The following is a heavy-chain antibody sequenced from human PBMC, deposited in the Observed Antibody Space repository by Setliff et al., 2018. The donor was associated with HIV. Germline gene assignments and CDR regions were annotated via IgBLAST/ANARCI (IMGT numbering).Heavy chain of an antibody. D-gene: IGHD6-25*01. J-gene: IGHJ2*01. CDR2: ISGSGGST. Sequence: GSLRLSCAASGFTFSTYAMGWVRQAAGKGLEWVSGISGSGGSTYYADSVKGRFTISRDNSKNTLYLQMYSLRAEDTAVYYCAKVSGAYYWYFDLWGRGTLVTAPQ. V-gene: IGHV3-23*01. CDR1: GFTFSTYA. CDR3: AKVSGAYYWYFDL.